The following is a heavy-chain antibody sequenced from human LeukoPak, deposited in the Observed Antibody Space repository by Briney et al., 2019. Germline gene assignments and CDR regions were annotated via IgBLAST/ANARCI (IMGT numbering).Heavy chain of an antibody. J-gene: IGHJ4*02. CDR1: GFTVSSNY. V-gene: IGHV3-23*01. D-gene: IGHD2-15*01. Sequence: GGSLRLSCAASGFTVSSNYMSWVRQAPGKGLEWVSAISGSGGSTYYADSVKGRFTIYRDNFKNMLYLQMSSLRAEDTAVYYCARIAASAATSYWGQGTLVTVSS. CDR2: ISGSGGST. CDR3: ARIAASAATSY.